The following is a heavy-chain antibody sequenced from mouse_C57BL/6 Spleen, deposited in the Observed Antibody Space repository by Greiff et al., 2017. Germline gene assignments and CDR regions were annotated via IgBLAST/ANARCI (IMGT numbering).Heavy chain of an antibody. J-gene: IGHJ4*01. V-gene: IGHV1-55*01. D-gene: IGHD2-1*01. Sequence: VQLQQPGAELVKPGASVKMSCKASGYTFTSYWITWVKQRPGQGLEWIGDIYPGSGSTNYNEKFKSKATLTVDTSSSTAYLQLSSLTSEDSAVYYCARDYGNYYAMDYWGQGTSVTVSS. CDR1: GYTFTSYW. CDR3: ARDYGNYYAMDY. CDR2: IYPGSGST.